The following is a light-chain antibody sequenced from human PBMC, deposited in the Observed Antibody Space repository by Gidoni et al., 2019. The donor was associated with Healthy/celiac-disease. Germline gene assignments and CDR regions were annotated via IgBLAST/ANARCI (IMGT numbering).Light chain of an antibody. CDR2: EAS. J-gene: IGKJ2*01. CDR3: QQYDNRPPYT. CDR1: QDISNY. V-gene: IGKV1-33*01. Sequence: IQLPPPPSSLSASVGDRVTITCQASQDISNYLNWYQQKPGKAPKLLIYEASNLETGGPSRVSGSGSGTDFTFTISSLQPEDIATYYCQQYDNRPPYTFGQGTKLEIK.